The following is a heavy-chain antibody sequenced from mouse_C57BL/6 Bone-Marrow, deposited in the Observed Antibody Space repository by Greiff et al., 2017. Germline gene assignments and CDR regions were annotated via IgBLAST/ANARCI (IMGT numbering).Heavy chain of an antibody. CDR2: IHPNSGST. Sequence: VQLQQPGAELVKPGASVKLSCKASGYTFTSYWMHWVKQRPGQGLEWIGMIHPNSGSTNYNEQFKSKATLTVDKSSSTAYMQLSSLTSQDSAVFFCARDDYNAMDYWGQAPSAPVSP. V-gene: IGHV1-64*01. J-gene: IGHJ4*01. CDR3: ARDDYNAMDY. CDR1: GYTFTSYW.